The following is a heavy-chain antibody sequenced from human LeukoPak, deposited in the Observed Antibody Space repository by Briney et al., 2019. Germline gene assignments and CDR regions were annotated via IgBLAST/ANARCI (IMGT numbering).Heavy chain of an antibody. D-gene: IGHD3-22*01. CDR1: GGSMSSYY. Sequence: PSETLSLTCTVSGGSMSSYYWSWLREPPGEGVECVWYIYYSGSTNYNPSIKSRVTISVDTSKNQFSLKLSSVTAADTAVYYCAKQVPSGYYDFDYWGQGTLVTVSS. V-gene: IGHV4-59*08. CDR2: IYYSGST. CDR3: AKQVPSGYYDFDY. J-gene: IGHJ4*02.